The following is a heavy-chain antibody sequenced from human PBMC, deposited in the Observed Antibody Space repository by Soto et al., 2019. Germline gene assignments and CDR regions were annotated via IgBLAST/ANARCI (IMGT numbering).Heavy chain of an antibody. Sequence: QVHLVQSGAEVKKPGASVKVSCKGSGYAFTTYGITWVRQAPGQGLEWMGWISAHNGNTNYAQKLQGRVTVTRDTSTSTAYLELRSLRADDTAVYYCARGRYGDYWGQGALVTVSS. J-gene: IGHJ4*02. CDR1: GYAFTTYG. V-gene: IGHV1-18*01. CDR2: ISAHNGNT. D-gene: IGHD1-1*01. CDR3: ARGRYGDY.